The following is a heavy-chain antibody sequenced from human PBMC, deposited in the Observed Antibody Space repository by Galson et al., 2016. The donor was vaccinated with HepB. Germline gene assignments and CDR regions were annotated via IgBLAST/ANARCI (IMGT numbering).Heavy chain of an antibody. CDR3: ARAWTSRPSTRQTDHSDY. D-gene: IGHD1-1*01. J-gene: IGHJ4*02. CDR1: GDSVSSRTAS. V-gene: IGHV6-1*01. Sequence: CAISGDSVSSRTASWNWIRQSPSRGLEWLGRTYYRSKWYNEYATSVGGRININPDTTENHFSLHLNSVTPEDTAIYYCARAWTSRPSTRQTDHSDYWGQGTLVTVSS. CDR2: TYYRSKWYN.